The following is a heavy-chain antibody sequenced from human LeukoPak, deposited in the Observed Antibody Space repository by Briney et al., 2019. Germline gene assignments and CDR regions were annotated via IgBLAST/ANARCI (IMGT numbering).Heavy chain of an antibody. J-gene: IGHJ4*02. V-gene: IGHV4-39*01. CDR2: IYYSGST. CDR1: GGSISSSSYS. D-gene: IGHD3-10*01. CDR3: ATTVYYGSGSYPPLFDY. Sequence: SETLSLTCTVSGGSISSSSYSWGWIRQPPGKGLEWIGSIYYSGSTYYNPSLKSRVTISVDTSKNQFSLKLSSVTAADTAVYYCATTVYYGSGSYPPLFDYWGQGTLVTVSS.